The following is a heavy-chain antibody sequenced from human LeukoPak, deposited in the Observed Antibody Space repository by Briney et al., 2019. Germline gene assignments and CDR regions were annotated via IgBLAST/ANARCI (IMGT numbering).Heavy chain of an antibody. V-gene: IGHV4-4*07. D-gene: IGHD6-19*01. CDR1: GGSIISYH. CDR2: IYTTGST. Sequence: PSETLSLTCTVSGGSIISYHWTWIRQPAGKGLEWIGRIYTTGSTYYNPSLNSRVTMSVHTSKNQFSLKLSSVTAADTAVYYCAREIAVAGKAGFEYWGEGTLVTVSS. J-gene: IGHJ4*02. CDR3: AREIAVAGKAGFEY.